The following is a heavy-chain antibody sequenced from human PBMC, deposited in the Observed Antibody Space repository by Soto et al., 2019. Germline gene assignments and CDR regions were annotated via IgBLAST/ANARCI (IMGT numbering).Heavy chain of an antibody. CDR2: ISYDGSNK. V-gene: IGHV3-30*04. D-gene: IGHD2-21*02. Sequence: GGSLRLSCAASGFTFSSYAMHWVRQAPGKGLEWVAVISYDGSNKYYADSVKGRFTISRDNSKNTLYLQMNSLRAEDTAVYYCARVQRGGDRQAIAGAFDIWGQGTMVTVSS. CDR1: GFTFSSYA. CDR3: ARVQRGGDRQAIAGAFDI. J-gene: IGHJ3*02.